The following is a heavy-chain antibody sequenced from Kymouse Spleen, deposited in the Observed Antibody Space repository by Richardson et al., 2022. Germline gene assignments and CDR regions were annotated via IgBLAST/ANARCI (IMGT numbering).Heavy chain of an antibody. CDR3: ARDQCSSTSCYAGDWFDP. CDR1: GFTFSDYY. D-gene: IGHD2-2*02. V-gene: IGHV3-11*01. CDR2: ISSSGSTI. Sequence: QVQLVESGGGLVKPGGSLRLSCAASGFTFSDYYMSWIRQAPGKGLEWVSYISSSGSTIYYADSVKGRFTISRDNAKNSLYLQMNSLRAEDTAVYYCARDQCSSTSCYAGDWFDPWGQGTLVTVSS. J-gene: IGHJ5*02.